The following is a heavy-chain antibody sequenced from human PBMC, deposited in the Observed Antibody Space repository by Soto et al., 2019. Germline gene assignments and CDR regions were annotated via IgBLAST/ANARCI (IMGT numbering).Heavy chain of an antibody. V-gene: IGHV4-59*12. J-gene: IGHJ4*02. CDR3: ARGVHRGYDYVWGSYRYPHYFDY. Sequence: SETLSLTCTVSDGSISSYYWGWIRQPPGKGLEWIGYIFYTGSTIYNPSLKSRVTISVDTSRNQFSLKLSSVTAADTAVYYCARGVHRGYDYVWGSYRYPHYFDYWGQGTLVTVSS. CDR1: DGSISSYY. CDR2: IFYTGST. D-gene: IGHD3-16*02.